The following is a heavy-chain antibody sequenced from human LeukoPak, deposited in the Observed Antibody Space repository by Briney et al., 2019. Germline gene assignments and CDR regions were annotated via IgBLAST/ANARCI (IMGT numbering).Heavy chain of an antibody. CDR3: AREVTMKAYFDI. V-gene: IGHV4-39*07. CDR1: GGSISSSPYY. Sequence: SETLSLTCAVYGGSISSSPYYWGWLRQPPGTGLEWIGSIYYSGTTHDNPSLKSRVTISVDTSKNQFSLKLSSVTAADTAVYYCAREVTMKAYFDIWGQGTMVTVSS. CDR2: IYYSGTT. D-gene: IGHD3-22*01. J-gene: IGHJ3*02.